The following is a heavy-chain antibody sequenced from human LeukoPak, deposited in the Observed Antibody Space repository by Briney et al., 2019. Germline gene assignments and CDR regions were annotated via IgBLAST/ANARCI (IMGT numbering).Heavy chain of an antibody. D-gene: IGHD2-2*02. CDR1: GGSISSYY. J-gene: IGHJ3*02. V-gene: IGHV4-59*01. CDR2: IYYSGST. CDR3: ARGYCSSTSCYNDAFDI. Sequence: SETLSLTCTASGGSISSYYWSWIRQPPGKGLEWMGYIYYSGSTNYNPSLKSRVTISVDTSKNQFSLKLSSVTAADTAVYYCARGYCSSTSCYNDAFDIWGQGTMVTVSS.